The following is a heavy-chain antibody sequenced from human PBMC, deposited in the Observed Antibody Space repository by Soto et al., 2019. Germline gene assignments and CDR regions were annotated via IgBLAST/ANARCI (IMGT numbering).Heavy chain of an antibody. V-gene: IGHV3-48*04. Sequence: GGSLRLSCAASGFTLSSYMMNWVRQAPGQGLEWIAYISNSGSSIDYADSVKGRFTISRDNAKNTVHLQMSSLRVEDTAVYYCAKDWYHTIDSWGQGIPVTVYS. D-gene: IGHD1-20*01. J-gene: IGHJ4*02. CDR3: AKDWYHTIDS. CDR1: GFTLSSYM. CDR2: ISNSGSSI.